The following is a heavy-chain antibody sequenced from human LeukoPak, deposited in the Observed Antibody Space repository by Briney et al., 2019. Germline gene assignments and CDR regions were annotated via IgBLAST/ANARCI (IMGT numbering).Heavy chain of an antibody. V-gene: IGHV3-48*04. J-gene: IGHJ6*02. CDR1: GFALNTYA. CDR2: ISPASNTI. CDR3: ARVNYEDYYYGMDV. Sequence: PGGSLRLSCITSGFALNTYAMHWVRQAPGKGLEWISYISPASNTIYYADSVKGRFTISRDNAKNSLYLQMNSLRAEDTALYHCARVNYEDYYYGMDVWGQGTTVTVSS. D-gene: IGHD1-7*01.